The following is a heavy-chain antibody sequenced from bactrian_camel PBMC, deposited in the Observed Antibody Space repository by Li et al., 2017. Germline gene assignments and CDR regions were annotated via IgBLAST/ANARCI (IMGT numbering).Heavy chain of an antibody. J-gene: IGHJ6*01. CDR3: ASIGPYFYTQLSVRDFTY. CDR1: GASTSDSNFC. D-gene: IGHD2*01. V-gene: IGHV3S63*01. CDR2: IATGSGNT. Sequence: HVQLVESGGGSVQAGGSLRLSCSVYGASTSDSNFCMAWFRQAPGKEREGVARIATGSGNTYYADSVQGRFTISQDNAKNTVYLRMNSLKPGDTAMYYCASIGPYFYTQLSVRDFTYWGQGTQVTFS.